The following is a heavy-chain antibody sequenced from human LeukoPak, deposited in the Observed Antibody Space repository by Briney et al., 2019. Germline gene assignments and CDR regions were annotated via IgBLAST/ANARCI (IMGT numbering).Heavy chain of an antibody. Sequence: GGSLRLSCAASGFTFSSYWMHWVRQAPGKGLVWVSRINSDGSSTRYADSVKGRFTISRDNSKNTLYLQMNSLRAEDAAVYYCANEYSKGDVWGQGTMVTVSS. CDR3: ANEYSKGDV. V-gene: IGHV3-74*01. CDR2: INSDGSST. D-gene: IGHD4-11*01. CDR1: GFTFSSYW. J-gene: IGHJ3*01.